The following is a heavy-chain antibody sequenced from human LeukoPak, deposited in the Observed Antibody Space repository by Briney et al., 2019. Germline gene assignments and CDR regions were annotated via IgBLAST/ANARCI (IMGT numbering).Heavy chain of an antibody. CDR3: AREGTGASRWFDP. V-gene: IGHV4-59*01. CDR1: GGSISTYY. CDR2: IHYTGNT. D-gene: IGHD1-26*01. Sequence: PETLSLTCAVSGGSISTYYWSWIRQPPGKGLEWIGYIHYTGNTNYNPSLKSRVTISLDTSKNQFSLKLSSVTAADTAVYYCAREGTGASRWFDPWGQGTLVTVSS. J-gene: IGHJ5*02.